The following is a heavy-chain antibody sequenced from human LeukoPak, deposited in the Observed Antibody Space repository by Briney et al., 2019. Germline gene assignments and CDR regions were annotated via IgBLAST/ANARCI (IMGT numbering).Heavy chain of an antibody. Sequence: PGGSLRLSCAASGFTFSTSWMSWVRQVPGKGLEWVANIKKDGSETYYVDSVKGRFTISRDNAKNSLYLQMNSLRTEDTAVYYCVRGRPKQLFFDYWGQGTLVTVSS. D-gene: IGHD1-1*01. CDR3: VRGRPKQLFFDY. CDR2: IKKDGSET. CDR1: GFTFSTSW. V-gene: IGHV3-7*01. J-gene: IGHJ4*02.